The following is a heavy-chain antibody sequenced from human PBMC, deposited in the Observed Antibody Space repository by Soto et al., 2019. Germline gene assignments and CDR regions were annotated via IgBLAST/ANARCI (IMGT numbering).Heavy chain of an antibody. D-gene: IGHD4-17*01. CDR2: ISGSGGTT. V-gene: IGHV3-23*01. Sequence: GGSLRLSCAAAGFTFSTYAMTWVRQAPGKGLEWVSGISGSGGTTYYADSVKGRFTISRDNSKNTLNLQMNSLSAEDTAVYYCAKWGRTTVTRNTVDLWGQGTLVTVSS. CDR1: GFTFSTYA. J-gene: IGHJ4*02. CDR3: AKWGRTTVTRNTVDL.